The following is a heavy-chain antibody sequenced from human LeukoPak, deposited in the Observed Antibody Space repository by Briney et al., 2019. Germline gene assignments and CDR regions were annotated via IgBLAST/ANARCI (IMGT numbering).Heavy chain of an antibody. CDR2: IRYDGSNK. CDR1: GFTFSSYG. J-gene: IGHJ5*02. Sequence: GGSLRLSCAASGFTFSSYGMHWARQAPGKGLEWVAVIRYDGSNKYYADSVKGRFTISRDNSKNTLYLQMNSLRAEDTAVYYCASETNCSGGSCYQTWGQGTLVTVSS. D-gene: IGHD2-15*01. CDR3: ASETNCSGGSCYQT. V-gene: IGHV3-33*01.